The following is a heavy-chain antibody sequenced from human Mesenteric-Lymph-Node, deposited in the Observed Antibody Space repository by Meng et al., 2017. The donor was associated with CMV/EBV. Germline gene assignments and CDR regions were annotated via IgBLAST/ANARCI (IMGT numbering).Heavy chain of an antibody. Sequence: GESLKISCAASGFTFSGSAMHWVRQASGKGLERVGRIRSKANSYATAYAASVKGRFTISRDDSKNTAYLQMNSLKTEDTAVYYCARGPRFVVVPAAINFWGQGTLVTVSS. CDR1: GFTFSGSA. V-gene: IGHV3-73*01. CDR2: IRSKANSYAT. CDR3: ARGPRFVVVPAAINF. J-gene: IGHJ4*02. D-gene: IGHD2-2*01.